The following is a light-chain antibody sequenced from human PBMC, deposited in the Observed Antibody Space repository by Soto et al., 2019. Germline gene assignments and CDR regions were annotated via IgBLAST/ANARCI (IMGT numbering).Light chain of an antibody. CDR2: DAS. V-gene: IGKV3-11*01. CDR1: QSVTTY. CDR3: QQRSNWPPGVT. Sequence: EVVLTQSPATLSLSPGERATLSCTASQSVTTYLAWYQQKPGQAPRLLIYDASTRATGIPARFSGSGSGTDFTLTISSREPEDYAVYYCQQRSNWPPGVTFGPGTKVDIK. J-gene: IGKJ3*01.